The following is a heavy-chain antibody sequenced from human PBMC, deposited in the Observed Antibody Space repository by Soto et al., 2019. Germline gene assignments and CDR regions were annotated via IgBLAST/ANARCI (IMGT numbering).Heavy chain of an antibody. CDR1: GFTFSNHG. J-gene: IGHJ5*02. V-gene: IGHV3-33*01. Sequence: VGALRLSWEVSGFTFSNHGMHWVRQAPGKGLEWVAVIWFDGSMKFYADSVQGRFTISRDNSKSTRYLDMNSLRGEDTAMYYCVRGSCSTAKCWQGHWLNPWGQGPRVTVS. CDR3: VRGSCSTAKCWQGHWLNP. CDR2: IWFDGSMK. D-gene: IGHD2-15*01.